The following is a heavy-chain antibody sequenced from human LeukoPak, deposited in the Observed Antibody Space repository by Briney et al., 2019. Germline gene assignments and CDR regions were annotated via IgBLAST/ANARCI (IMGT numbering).Heavy chain of an antibody. J-gene: IGHJ4*02. CDR3: ARDLPLSADIVVVPAAPFDY. CDR1: GFTFSSYW. V-gene: IGHV3-7*01. CDR2: IKQDGSEK. D-gene: IGHD2-2*01. Sequence: GGSLRLSCAASGFTFSSYWMSWVRQAPGKGLEWVANIKQDGSEKYYVDSVKGRFTISRDNAKNLLYLQMNSLRAEDTAVYYCARDLPLSADIVVVPAAPFDYWGQGTLVTVSS.